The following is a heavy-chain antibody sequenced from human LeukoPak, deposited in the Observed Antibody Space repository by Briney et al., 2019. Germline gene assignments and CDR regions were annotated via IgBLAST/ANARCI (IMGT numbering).Heavy chain of an antibody. V-gene: IGHV3-11*01. CDR2: ISHSGNTI. CDR1: GFTFSDYY. CDR3: ARASDSSSGYFDC. J-gene: IGHJ4*02. Sequence: GGSLGLSCAASGFTFSDYYMSWIRQAPGKGLEWVSYISHSGNTIKYADSVKGRFTISRDNAKNSLSLQMNSLRAEDTAVYYCARASDSSSGYFDCWGQGTLVTVSS. D-gene: IGHD6-6*01.